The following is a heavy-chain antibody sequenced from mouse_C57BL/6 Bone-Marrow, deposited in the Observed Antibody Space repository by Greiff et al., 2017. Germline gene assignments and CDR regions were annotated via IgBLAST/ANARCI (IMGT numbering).Heavy chain of an antibody. D-gene: IGHD2-3*01. CDR3: TRVTTPYFDV. CDR2: ISSGGDYI. Sequence: EVQRVESGEGLVKPGGSLKLSCAASGFTFSSYAMSWVRQTPEKRLEWVAYISSGGDYIYYADTVKGRFTISRDNARNTLYMQMSSLKSEDTAMYYCTRVTTPYFDVWGTGTTVTVSS. J-gene: IGHJ1*03. CDR1: GFTFSSYA. V-gene: IGHV5-9-1*02.